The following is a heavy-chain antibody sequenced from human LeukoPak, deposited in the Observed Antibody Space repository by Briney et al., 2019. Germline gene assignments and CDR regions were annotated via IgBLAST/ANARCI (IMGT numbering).Heavy chain of an antibody. V-gene: IGHV4-59*08. D-gene: IGHD6-13*01. CDR2: IYYSGST. J-gene: IGHJ4*02. CDR1: GGSINSYY. CDR3: ASSSSWYAPFDY. Sequence: SETLSLTCTVSGGSINSYYWSWIRQPPGKGLEWIGYIYYSGSTNYNPSLKSRVTISVDTSKNQFSLKLSSVTAADTAVYYCASSSSWYAPFDYWGQGTLVTVPS.